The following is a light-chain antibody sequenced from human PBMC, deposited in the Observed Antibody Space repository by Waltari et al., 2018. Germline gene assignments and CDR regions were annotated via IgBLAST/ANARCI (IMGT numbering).Light chain of an antibody. J-gene: IGLJ3*02. CDR1: PGSVSSTSY. V-gene: IGLV8-61*01. CDR3: LLYMGSGIWV. Sequence: QTVVTQEPSLSVSPGGTVTLTCALSPGSVSSTSYASWYQQTPGHAPPTLIYKINMRSSGVPYRFSGSILGNKAALAITGAQADDESDYYCLLYMGSGIWVFGGGTKLTVL. CDR2: KIN.